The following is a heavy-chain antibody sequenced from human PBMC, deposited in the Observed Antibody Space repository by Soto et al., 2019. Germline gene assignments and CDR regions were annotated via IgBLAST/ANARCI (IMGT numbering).Heavy chain of an antibody. CDR3: ARGRRGYAIDYYGMDV. V-gene: IGHV4-34*01. Sequence: PSETLSLTCAVYGGSFSGYYWSWIRQPPGKGLEWIGEINHSGSTNYNPSLKSRVTISVDTSKNQFSLKLSSVTAADTAVYYCARGRRGYAIDYYGMDVWGQGTTVTAP. J-gene: IGHJ6*02. D-gene: IGHD2-8*01. CDR1: GGSFSGYY. CDR2: INHSGST.